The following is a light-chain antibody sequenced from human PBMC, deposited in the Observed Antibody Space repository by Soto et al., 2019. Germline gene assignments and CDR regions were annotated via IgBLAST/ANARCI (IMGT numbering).Light chain of an antibody. V-gene: IGKV3-15*01. CDR3: HQYDGGPYT. CDR2: GAS. Sequence: VMTQSPAMLSLSPGDGATLSCRASQSVSTNVAWYQQIPGQTPRLPIYGASTRATGIPVRFSGSGSGTEFTLTISSLQSEDFAVYYCHQYDGGPYTFGQGTKVDIK. CDR1: QSVSTN. J-gene: IGKJ2*01.